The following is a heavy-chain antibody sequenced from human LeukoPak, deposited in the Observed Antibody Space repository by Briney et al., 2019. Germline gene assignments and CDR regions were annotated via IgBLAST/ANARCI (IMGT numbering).Heavy chain of an antibody. CDR2: ISSSGNII. D-gene: IGHD3-10*01. J-gene: IGHJ4*02. Sequence: GGSLRLSCAASGFTFSDYYMNWIRQAPGKGLEWVSYISSSGNIIYYADSVKGRFTISRDNSKNTLYLQMNSLRAEDTAVYYCARKAGYYYGSGDYWGQGTLVTVSS. CDR1: GFTFSDYY. CDR3: ARKAGYYYGSGDY. V-gene: IGHV3-11*01.